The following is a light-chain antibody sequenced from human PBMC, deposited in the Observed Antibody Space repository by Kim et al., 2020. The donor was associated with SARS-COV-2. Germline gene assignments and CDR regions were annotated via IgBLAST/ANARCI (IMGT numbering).Light chain of an antibody. V-gene: IGKV1-5*03. Sequence: SISNSLAWYQQKPGKAPNLLIYKASTLQSGVPSRFSGSGSGTEFTLTISSLQPDDFATYYCQQYSDSRTFGQGTKLEI. CDR1: SISNS. J-gene: IGKJ2*01. CDR3: QQYSDSRT. CDR2: KAS.